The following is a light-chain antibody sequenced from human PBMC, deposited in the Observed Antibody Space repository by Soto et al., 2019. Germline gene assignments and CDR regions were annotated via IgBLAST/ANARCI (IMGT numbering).Light chain of an antibody. Sequence: QSVLTQPASVSGSPGQSITISCTGTSSDVGGYNNVSWYQQHPDKAPKLMIYEVSNRPSGVSNRFSGSKSGNTASLTISGLQAEDEADYYCSSYTSSSTLVVFGGGTKLTVL. CDR3: SSYTSSSTLVV. J-gene: IGLJ2*01. CDR1: SSDVGGYNN. V-gene: IGLV2-14*01. CDR2: EVS.